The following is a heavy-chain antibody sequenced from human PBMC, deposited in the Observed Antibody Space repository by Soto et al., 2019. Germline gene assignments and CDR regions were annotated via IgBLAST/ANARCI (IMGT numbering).Heavy chain of an antibody. CDR1: GYTFTGYY. CDR2: INPNSGGT. V-gene: IGHV1-2*04. CDR3: ARDLERVSGWYFMSYGMDV. Sequence: GASVKVSCKASGYTFTGYYMHWVRQAPGQGLEWMGWINPNSGGTNYAQKFQGWVTMTRDTSISTAYMELSRLRSDDTAVYYCARDLERVSGWYFMSYGMDVWGQGTTVTVSS. J-gene: IGHJ6*02. D-gene: IGHD6-19*01.